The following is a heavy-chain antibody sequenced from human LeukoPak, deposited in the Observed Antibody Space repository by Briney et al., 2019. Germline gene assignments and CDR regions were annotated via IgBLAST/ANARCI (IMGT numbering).Heavy chain of an antibody. CDR1: GFNVSSNY. CDR2: IYSGGST. V-gene: IGHV3-66*01. Sequence: PRGSPRLSCAVSGFNVSSNYLNWVRQAPGKGPEWVSVIYSGGSTYYADSVKGRFTISRDNSKNTLYLQMNSLRAEDTAVYHCARVDSRTAQFDYWGQGTLVTVSS. J-gene: IGHJ4*02. D-gene: IGHD6-13*01. CDR3: ARVDSRTAQFDY.